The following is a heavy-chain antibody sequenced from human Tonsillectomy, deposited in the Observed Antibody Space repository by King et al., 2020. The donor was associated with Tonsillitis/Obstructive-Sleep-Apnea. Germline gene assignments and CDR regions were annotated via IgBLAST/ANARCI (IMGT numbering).Heavy chain of an antibody. Sequence: VQLVQSGGNLVQPGGSLRLSCAASGFTFSSYAMHWVRQAPGKGLEYVSAIISHGGSTYYARSVKGRFTISRDNSKNTLFLQMGSLRAEDMAIYYCARANCSTTSCLNDYWGKGTLVTVSS. CDR2: IISHGGST. CDR1: GFTFSSYA. J-gene: IGHJ4*02. D-gene: IGHD2-2*01. V-gene: IGHV3-64*01. CDR3: ARANCSTTSCLNDY.